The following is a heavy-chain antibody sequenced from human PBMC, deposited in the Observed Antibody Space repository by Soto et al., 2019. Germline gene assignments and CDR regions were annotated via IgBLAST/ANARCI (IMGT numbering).Heavy chain of an antibody. CDR1: GYSFTSYW. V-gene: IGHV5-51*03. CDR2: IYPGDSDT. Sequence: GRSLKISCKGSGYSFTSYWIGWVRQMPGKGLEWMGIIYPGDSDTRYSPSFQGQVTISADKSISTAYLQWSSLKASDTAMYYCARTVTTVTLYYGMDVWGQGTTVTVSS. J-gene: IGHJ6*02. CDR3: ARTVTTVTLYYGMDV. D-gene: IGHD4-17*01.